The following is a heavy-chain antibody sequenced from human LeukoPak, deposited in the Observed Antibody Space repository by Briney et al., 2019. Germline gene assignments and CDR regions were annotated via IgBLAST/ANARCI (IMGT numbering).Heavy chain of an antibody. V-gene: IGHV3-23*01. D-gene: IGHD3-16*01. Sequence: GGSLRLSCAASEFSCSSYAMTWARQAPVKGLEWVSAISGDGTRTYYADSVKGRFTISRDNSKNTLYLEMSSLRVEDTAIYYCAKWPEGAMDYFDYWGQGSLVTVSS. J-gene: IGHJ4*02. CDR1: EFSCSSYA. CDR2: ISGDGTRT. CDR3: AKWPEGAMDYFDY.